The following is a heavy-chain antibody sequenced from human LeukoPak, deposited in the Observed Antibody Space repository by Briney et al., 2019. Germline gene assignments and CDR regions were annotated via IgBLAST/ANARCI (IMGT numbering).Heavy chain of an antibody. Sequence: PSETLSLTCGVYGGSFRGYYWSWIRQPPGKGLEWIGEINHSGSTNFNPSLKSRVTISVDTSKNQFSLKLSSVTAADTAVYYCAREPPMTTVTTEDYFDYWGQGTLVTVSS. CDR3: AREPPMTTVTTEDYFDY. D-gene: IGHD4-17*01. CDR2: INHSGST. CDR1: GGSFRGYY. J-gene: IGHJ4*02. V-gene: IGHV4-34*01.